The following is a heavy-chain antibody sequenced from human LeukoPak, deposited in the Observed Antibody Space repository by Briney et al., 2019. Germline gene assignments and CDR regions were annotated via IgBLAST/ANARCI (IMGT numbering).Heavy chain of an antibody. D-gene: IGHD3-22*01. CDR3: AREAPYYDSSGYYYVAFDI. CDR2: IYYSGST. CDR1: GGSISSYY. J-gene: IGHJ3*02. V-gene: IGHV4-59*01. Sequence: PSETLSLTCTVSGGSISSYYWSWIRQPPGKGLEWIGYIYYSGSTNYNPSLKSRVTISVDTSKNQFSLKLSSETAADTAVYYCAREAPYYDSSGYYYVAFDIWGQGTMVTVYS.